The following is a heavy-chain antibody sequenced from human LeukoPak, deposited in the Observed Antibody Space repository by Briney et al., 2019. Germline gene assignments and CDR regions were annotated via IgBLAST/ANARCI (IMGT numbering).Heavy chain of an antibody. Sequence: GGYLRLYCAASGFTFSSYWMSWVRQAPGKGLEWVANIKQDGSEKYYVDSVKGRFTISRDNAENSLYLQMNSLRAEDTAVYYCARRIRNYDILTGYWGHYYYGMDVWGQGTTVTVSS. CDR1: GFTFSSYW. CDR2: IKQDGSEK. V-gene: IGHV3-7*05. J-gene: IGHJ6*02. D-gene: IGHD3-9*01. CDR3: ARRIRNYDILTGYWGHYYYGMDV.